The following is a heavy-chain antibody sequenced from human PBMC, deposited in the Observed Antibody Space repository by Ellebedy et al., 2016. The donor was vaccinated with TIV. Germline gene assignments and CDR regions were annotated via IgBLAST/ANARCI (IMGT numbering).Heavy chain of an antibody. Sequence: GESLKISCAASGFTVSSNFMNWVRQAPGKGLEWVSAIYSGGDTYYPDSVKGRFTISRDNSKNTLYLQMNSLRAEDTAVYYCARGDSYGSGVLIDYWGQGTLVTVSS. V-gene: IGHV3-66*02. CDR3: ARGDSYGSGVLIDY. J-gene: IGHJ4*02. D-gene: IGHD5-18*01. CDR2: IYSGGDT. CDR1: GFTVSSNF.